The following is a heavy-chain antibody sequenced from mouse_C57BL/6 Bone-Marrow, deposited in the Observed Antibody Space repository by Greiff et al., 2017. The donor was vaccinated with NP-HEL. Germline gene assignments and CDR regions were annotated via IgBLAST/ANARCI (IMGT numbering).Heavy chain of an antibody. CDR2: ISSGGDYI. D-gene: IGHD2-12*01. J-gene: IGHJ4*01. Sequence: EVKLMESGEGLVKPGGSLKLSCAASGFTFSSYAMSWVRQTPEKRLEWVAYISSGGDYIYYADTVKGRFTISRDNARNTLYLQMSSLKSEDTAMYYCTRDDVPYAMDYWGQGTSVTVSS. CDR1: GFTFSSYA. V-gene: IGHV5-9-1*02. CDR3: TRDDVPYAMDY.